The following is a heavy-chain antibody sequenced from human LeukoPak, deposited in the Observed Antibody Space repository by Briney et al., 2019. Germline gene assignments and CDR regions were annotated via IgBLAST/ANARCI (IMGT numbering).Heavy chain of an antibody. Sequence: GESLRLSCAASGFTVSSNYMSWVRQAPGKGLEWVSVIYSGGSTYYADSVKGRFTISRDNSKNTLYLQMNSLRAEDTAVYYCASPADYYDSSGYYWAYWGQGTLVTVSS. J-gene: IGHJ4*02. CDR1: GFTVSSNY. CDR2: IYSGGST. CDR3: ASPADYYDSSGYYWAY. D-gene: IGHD3-22*01. V-gene: IGHV3-53*01.